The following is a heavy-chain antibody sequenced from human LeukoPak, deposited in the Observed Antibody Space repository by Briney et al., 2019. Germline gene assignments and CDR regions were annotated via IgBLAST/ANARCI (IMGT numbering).Heavy chain of an antibody. D-gene: IGHD4-23*01. V-gene: IGHV3-64*01. CDR2: ISSNGGST. CDR1: GFTFSSYA. CDR3: ARAITDYGGIRFDP. Sequence: GGSLRLSCAASGFTFSSYAMHWVRQAPGKGLEYVSAISSNGGSTYYAYSVKGRFTTSRDNSKNTLYLQMGSLRAEDMAAYYCARAITDYGGIRFDPWGQGTLVTVSS. J-gene: IGHJ5*02.